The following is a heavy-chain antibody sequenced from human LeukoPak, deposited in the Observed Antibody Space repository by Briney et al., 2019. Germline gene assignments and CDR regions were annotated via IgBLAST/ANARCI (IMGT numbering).Heavy chain of an antibody. V-gene: IGHV1-69*13. CDR1: GYTFTGYY. Sequence: GASVKVSCKASGYTFTGYYMHWVRQAPGQGLEWMGGIIPIFGTANYAQKFQGRVTITADESTSTAYMELSSLRSEDTAVYYCARASYDILTITPSLGWFDPWGQGTLATVSS. J-gene: IGHJ5*02. CDR2: IIPIFGTA. CDR3: ARASYDILTITPSLGWFDP. D-gene: IGHD3-9*01.